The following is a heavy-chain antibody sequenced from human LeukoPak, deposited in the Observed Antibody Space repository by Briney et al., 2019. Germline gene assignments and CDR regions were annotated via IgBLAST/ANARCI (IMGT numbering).Heavy chain of an antibody. D-gene: IGHD3-10*01. CDR2: TYYKSKWYN. J-gene: IGHJ3*02. Sequence: SQTLSLTCAISGDTVSTNSASWNWIRQSPSRGLEWLGRTYYKSKWYNDYPVSVRSRITINPDTSKNHFSLQLNSVTPEDTAIYYCARAYGTKGGAFDTWGQGTMVTVSS. CDR3: ARAYGTKGGAFDT. CDR1: GDTVSTNSAS. V-gene: IGHV6-1*01.